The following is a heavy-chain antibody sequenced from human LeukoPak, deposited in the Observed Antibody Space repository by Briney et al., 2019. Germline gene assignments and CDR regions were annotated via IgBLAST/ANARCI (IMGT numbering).Heavy chain of an antibody. CDR2: IRYGGSNK. CDR3: AKDPRSSYYDSSGYCDY. V-gene: IGHV3-30*02. D-gene: IGHD3-22*01. CDR1: GFIFSNNG. J-gene: IGHJ4*02. Sequence: GGSLRLSCAASGFIFSNNGMHWVRQAPGKGLEWVAFIRYGGSNKYYADSVKGRFTISRDNSKNTLYLQMNSLRAEDSAVYYCAKDPRSSYYDSSGYCDYWGQGTLVTVSS.